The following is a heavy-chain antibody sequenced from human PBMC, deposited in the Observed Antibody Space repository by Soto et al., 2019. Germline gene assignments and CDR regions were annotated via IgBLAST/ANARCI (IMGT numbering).Heavy chain of an antibody. CDR1: GFTFSSYA. Sequence: GGSLRVSCAASGFTFSSYAMHWVRQAPGKGLEWVAVISYDGSNKYYADSVKGRFTISRDNSKNTLYLQMNSLRAEDTAVYYCARDFSPAALPLYYYYCGMDVCGQGTTVTVSS. D-gene: IGHD2-2*01. V-gene: IGHV3-30-3*01. CDR2: ISYDGSNK. CDR3: ARDFSPAALPLYYYYCGMDV. J-gene: IGHJ6*02.